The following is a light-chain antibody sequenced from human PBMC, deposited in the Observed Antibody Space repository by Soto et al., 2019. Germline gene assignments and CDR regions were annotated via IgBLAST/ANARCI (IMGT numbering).Light chain of an antibody. CDR3: QQSYSTPRT. J-gene: IGKJ1*01. V-gene: IGKV1-39*01. CDR2: AAS. CDR1: QSISSY. Sequence: DIQMTQSPSSXSASVGDRVTITCRASQSISSYLNWYQQKPGKAPKLLIYAASSLQSGVPSRFSGSVSGTDFTLTISSLQPEDFSTYYCQQSYSTPRTFGPGTKVDIK.